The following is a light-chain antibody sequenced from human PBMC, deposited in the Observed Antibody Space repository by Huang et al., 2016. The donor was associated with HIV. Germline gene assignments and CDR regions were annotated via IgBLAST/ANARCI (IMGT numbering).Light chain of an antibody. CDR2: GGS. J-gene: IGKJ2*01. CDR3: QQYNNWSYT. V-gene: IGKV3-15*01. CDR1: QSISSY. Sequence: IVMTQSPATLSLSPGESATLSCRASQSISSYLAWYQQKPGQAPRLLIDGGSTRATGVPGRVSGSGYATEFTLTINSLQSEDFAVYYCQQYNNWSYTFGQGTKLEIK.